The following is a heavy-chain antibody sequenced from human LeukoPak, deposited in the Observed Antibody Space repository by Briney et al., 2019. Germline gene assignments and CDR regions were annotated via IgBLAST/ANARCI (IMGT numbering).Heavy chain of an antibody. CDR2: IYYSGST. Sequence: SETLSLTCTVSGGSIGSYYWHWIRQPPGKGLEWIGYIYYSGSTNYNPSLKSRVTISVDTSKNQFSLKLSSVTAADTAVYYCARAVAGKNYYYYYMDVWGKGTTVTISS. CDR3: ARAVAGKNYYYYYMDV. J-gene: IGHJ6*03. D-gene: IGHD6-19*01. CDR1: GGSIGSYY. V-gene: IGHV4-59*08.